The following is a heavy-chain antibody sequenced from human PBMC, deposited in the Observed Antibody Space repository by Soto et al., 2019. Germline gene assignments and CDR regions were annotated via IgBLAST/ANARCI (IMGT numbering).Heavy chain of an antibody. CDR1: GYTFTYYV. D-gene: IGHD5-12*01. CDR3: ARANIVYRMGASDI. J-gene: IGHJ3*02. CDR2: ISTGNGNT. Sequence: QARLVQSGAEVKKPGASVKVSCKASGYTFTYYVIYWVRQAPGQRLEWMGWISTGNGNTKYSQKFQGRGTINRDTSASTVHIELSSLRSDDTAVYYCARANIVYRMGASDIWGQGTVVTVSS. V-gene: IGHV1-3*04.